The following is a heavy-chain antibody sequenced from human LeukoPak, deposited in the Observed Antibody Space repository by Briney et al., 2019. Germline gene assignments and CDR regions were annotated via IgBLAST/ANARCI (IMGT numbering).Heavy chain of an antibody. J-gene: IGHJ4*02. D-gene: IGHD3-10*01. CDR3: ARERTPGSGSYSIRGYFDY. CDR2: IYYSGST. Sequence: SQTLSLTCTVSGGSISSGDYYWSWIRQPPGKGLEWIGYIYYSGSTYYNPSLKSRVTISVDTSKNQFSLKLSSVTAADTAVYYCARERTPGSGSYSIRGYFDYWGQGTLVTVSS. CDR1: GGSISSGDYY. V-gene: IGHV4-30-4*01.